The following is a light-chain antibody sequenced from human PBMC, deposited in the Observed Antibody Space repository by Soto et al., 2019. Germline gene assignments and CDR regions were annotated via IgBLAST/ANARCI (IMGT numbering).Light chain of an antibody. CDR1: QSISSW. J-gene: IGKJ5*01. V-gene: IGKV1-5*03. Sequence: DIQMTQSPSSVSASVGDRVTITCRASQSISSWLAWYQQKPGKAPKLLIYKASSLESGVPSRFSGSGSGTEFTLTISRLQPDDFATCYCQQYNSYWTFGQGTRLEIK. CDR2: KAS. CDR3: QQYNSYWT.